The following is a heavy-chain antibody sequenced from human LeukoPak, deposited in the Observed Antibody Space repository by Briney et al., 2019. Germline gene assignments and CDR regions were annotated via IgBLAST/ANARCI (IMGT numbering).Heavy chain of an antibody. CDR1: GYTFTSYD. Sequence: GASVKVSCKASGYTFTSYDINWVRQATGQGLEWMGWMNPNSGNTGYAQKFQGRVTMTRNTSISTAYMELSSLRSEDTAVYYCARDRVAVAAEFDYWGQGTLVTVSS. CDR3: ARDRVAVAAEFDY. J-gene: IGHJ4*02. V-gene: IGHV1-8*01. CDR2: MNPNSGNT. D-gene: IGHD6-19*01.